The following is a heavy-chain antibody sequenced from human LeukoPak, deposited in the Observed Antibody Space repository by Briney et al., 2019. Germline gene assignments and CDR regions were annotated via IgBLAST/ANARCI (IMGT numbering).Heavy chain of an antibody. D-gene: IGHD4-17*01. CDR2: ISYDGSNK. V-gene: IGHV3-30*04. CDR3: ARDVGDYGDYFDY. Sequence: PGGSLRLSCAASGFTFSTYAIHWVRQAPGKGLEWVAAISYDGSNKYYADSVKGRFTISRDNAKNSLYLQMNSLRAEDTAVYYCARDVGDYGDYFDYWGQGTLVTVSS. CDR1: GFTFSTYA. J-gene: IGHJ4*02.